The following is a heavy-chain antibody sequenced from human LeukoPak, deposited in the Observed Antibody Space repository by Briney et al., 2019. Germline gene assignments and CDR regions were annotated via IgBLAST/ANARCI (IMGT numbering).Heavy chain of an antibody. J-gene: IGHJ4*02. D-gene: IGHD6-13*01. CDR1: GFTFSNYA. Sequence: PGGSLRLSCAASGFTFSNYAMSWVRQAPGKGLEWVSAISGSGGSTYYADSVKGRFTISRGNSKNTLYLQMNSLRAEDTAVYYCAKDGGIRSSWYGEGNYFDYWGQGTLVTVSS. CDR3: AKDGGIRSSWYGEGNYFDY. CDR2: ISGSGGST. V-gene: IGHV3-23*01.